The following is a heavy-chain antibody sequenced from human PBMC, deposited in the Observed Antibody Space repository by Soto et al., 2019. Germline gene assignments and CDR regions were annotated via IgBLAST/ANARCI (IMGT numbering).Heavy chain of an antibody. J-gene: IGHJ1*01. CDR3: ARDPLT. Sequence: QVQLQESGPGLVKPSQTLSLTCTVSGGSISSGGYYWSWIRQHPGKGLEWIGYIQYSGSTFYNPSLKSRVTISVDTSKNQFYLKMSSETAAYKAVDDCARDPLTWGQGTPVTVSS. CDR2: IQYSGST. CDR1: GGSISSGGYY. V-gene: IGHV4-31*03.